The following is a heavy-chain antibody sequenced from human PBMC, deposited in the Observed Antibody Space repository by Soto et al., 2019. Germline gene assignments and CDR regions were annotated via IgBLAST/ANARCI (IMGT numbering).Heavy chain of an antibody. V-gene: IGHV3-11*05. J-gene: IGHJ6*02. CDR1: GFTFSDYY. Sequence: QVQLVESGGGLVKPGGSLRLSCAASGFTFSDYYMSWIRQAPGKGLEWVSYISSSSSYTNYADSVKGRFTISRDNAKNSLYLQINSLRAEDTAVYYCASLWVRDGMDVWGQGTTVTVSS. CDR3: ASLWVRDGMDV. D-gene: IGHD3-10*01. CDR2: ISSSSSYT.